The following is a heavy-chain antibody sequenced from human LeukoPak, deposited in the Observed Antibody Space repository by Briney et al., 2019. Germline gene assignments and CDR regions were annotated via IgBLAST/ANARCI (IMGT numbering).Heavy chain of an antibody. CDR1: GFTFSSYA. CDR3: AQGGYDYALSASHLDY. CDR2: ISGSGGST. Sequence: GGYLRLSCAASGFTFSSYAMSWVRQAPGKGLEWVSAISGSGGSTYYADSVKGRFTISRDNSKNTLYLQMNSLRAEDTAVYYCAQGGYDYALSASHLDYWGQGTLVTVSS. D-gene: IGHD3-16*01. J-gene: IGHJ4*02. V-gene: IGHV3-23*01.